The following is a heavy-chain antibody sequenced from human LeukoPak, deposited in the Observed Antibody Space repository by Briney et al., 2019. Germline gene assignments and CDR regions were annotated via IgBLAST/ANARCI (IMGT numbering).Heavy chain of an antibody. V-gene: IGHV3-23*01. J-gene: IGHJ5*02. CDR1: GFTFSSYA. CDR2: LSGSGGST. D-gene: IGHD4-17*01. Sequence: LPGGSLRLSCAASGFTFSSYAMSWLPQAPGKGLEWFSALSGSGGSTYYADCVKGRFTISRDNSKNTLYLQMNSLRAEDTAVYYCAKEGADYGDYSNWFDPWGQGTLVTVSS. CDR3: AKEGADYGDYSNWFDP.